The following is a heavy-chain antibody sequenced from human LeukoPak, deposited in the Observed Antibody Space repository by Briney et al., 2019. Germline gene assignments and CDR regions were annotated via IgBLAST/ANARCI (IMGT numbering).Heavy chain of an antibody. V-gene: IGHV3-23*01. CDR1: GFTFSSYS. CDR3: AKAHYDSSGYYYCSFDY. J-gene: IGHJ4*02. D-gene: IGHD3-22*01. Sequence: GGSLRLSCAPSGFTFSSYSIRWVRQAPGEGMGWVSAISGSGRSTYYADAVKGRCTISRDNSKNTLYLQMNSLRAEDTAVYYCAKAHYDSSGYYYCSFDYWGQGTLVTVSS. CDR2: ISGSGRST.